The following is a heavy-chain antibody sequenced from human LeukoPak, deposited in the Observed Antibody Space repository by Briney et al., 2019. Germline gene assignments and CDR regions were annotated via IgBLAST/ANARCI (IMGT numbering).Heavy chain of an antibody. Sequence: PGGSLRLSCAASGFTFSSYAMHWVRQAPGKGLEWVAVISYDGSNKYYADSVKGRFTISRDSSKNTLYLQMNSLRAEDTAVYYCARDIGLGYYGDYVERSLSYWGQGTLVTVSS. D-gene: IGHD4-17*01. CDR2: ISYDGSNK. CDR1: GFTFSSYA. CDR3: ARDIGLGYYGDYVERSLSY. V-gene: IGHV3-30-3*01. J-gene: IGHJ4*02.